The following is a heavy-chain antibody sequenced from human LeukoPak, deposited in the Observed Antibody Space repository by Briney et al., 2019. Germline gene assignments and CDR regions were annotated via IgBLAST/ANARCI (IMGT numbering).Heavy chain of an antibody. CDR2: MNPNSGNT. D-gene: IGHD2-15*01. CDR3: ARVSRYCSGGSCYGYYYYYGTDV. V-gene: IGHV1-8*01. CDR1: GYTFTSYD. Sequence: ASVKVSCKASGYTFTSYDINWVRQATGQGLEWMGWMNPNSGNTGYAQKFQGRVTMTRNTSISTAYMELSSLRSEDTAVYYCARVSRYCSGGSCYGYYYYYGTDVWGQGTTVTVSS. J-gene: IGHJ6*02.